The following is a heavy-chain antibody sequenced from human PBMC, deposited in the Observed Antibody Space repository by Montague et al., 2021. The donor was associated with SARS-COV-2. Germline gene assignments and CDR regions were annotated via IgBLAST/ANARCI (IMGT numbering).Heavy chain of an antibody. CDR2: ISSSGSTI. D-gene: IGHD5-12*01. CDR3: ARFLSGYGFGAFYFDY. J-gene: IGHJ4*02. V-gene: IGHV3-48*03. Sequence: SLRLSCAASGFTFRSYEMNWVRQAPGKGLEWVSYISSSGSTIYYVDSVKGRFTISRDNAKNSLYLQMSSLRAEDTAVYYCARFLSGYGFGAFYFDYWGQGTLVTVSS. CDR1: GFTFRSYE.